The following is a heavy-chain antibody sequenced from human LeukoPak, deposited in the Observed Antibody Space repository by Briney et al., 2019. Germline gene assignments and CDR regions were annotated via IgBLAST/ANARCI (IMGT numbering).Heavy chain of an antibody. CDR2: IRYDGSNK. CDR1: GFTVSSNS. J-gene: IGHJ6*03. D-gene: IGHD2-8*02. V-gene: IGHV3-30*02. Sequence: GGSLRLSCTVSGFTVSSNSMSWVRQAPGKGLEWVAFIRYDGSNKYYADSVKGRFTISSDNSKNTLYLQMNSLRAEDTAVYYCAKDLTGGSRYYFYYMDVWGKGTTVTISS. CDR3: AKDLTGGSRYYFYYMDV.